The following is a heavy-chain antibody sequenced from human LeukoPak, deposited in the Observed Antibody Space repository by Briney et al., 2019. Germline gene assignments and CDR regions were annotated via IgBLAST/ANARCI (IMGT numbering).Heavy chain of an antibody. D-gene: IGHD3-22*01. CDR3: ARGAPRRGTMIVMVIRPHPGKFDY. V-gene: IGHV4-34*01. J-gene: IGHJ4*02. CDR1: GGSFSGYY. CDR2: INHSGST. Sequence: SETLSLTCAVYGGSFSGYYWSWIRQPPGKGLEWIGEINHSGSTNYNPSLKSRVTISVDTSKNQFSLKLSSVTAADTAVYYCARGAPRRGTMIVMVIRPHPGKFDYWGQGTLVTVSS.